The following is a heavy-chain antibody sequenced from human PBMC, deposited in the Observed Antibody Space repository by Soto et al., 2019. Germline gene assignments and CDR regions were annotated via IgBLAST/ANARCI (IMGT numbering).Heavy chain of an antibody. V-gene: IGHV3-7*01. J-gene: IGHJ3*02. CDR1: GFTFSNYW. CDR2: IKQDGSGK. D-gene: IGHD1-26*01. CDR3: ARHASGASFDI. Sequence: VQLVESGGGLVQPGGSLTVSCAASGFTFSNYWMSWLRQAPGKGLEWVANIKQDGSGKYHVDSVTGRFIISRDHAMNSLYLQMHSLRADDMAVYYCARHASGASFDIWGQGTVVTVSS.